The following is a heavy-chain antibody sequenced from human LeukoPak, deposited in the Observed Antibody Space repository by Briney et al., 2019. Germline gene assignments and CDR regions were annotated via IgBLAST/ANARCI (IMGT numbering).Heavy chain of an antibody. CDR3: ARGLTTVTTFNWFDP. CDR1: GFTFSNYA. CDR2: ISYDGNDK. J-gene: IGHJ5*02. V-gene: IGHV3-30-3*01. D-gene: IGHD4-17*01. Sequence: PGGSLRLSCAASGFTFSNYAMHWVRQAPGKGLEWVAIISYDGNDKYYTDSVKGRFTISGDKSKNTLYLQMNSLRAEDTAVYYCARGLTTVTTFNWFDPWGQGALVTVSS.